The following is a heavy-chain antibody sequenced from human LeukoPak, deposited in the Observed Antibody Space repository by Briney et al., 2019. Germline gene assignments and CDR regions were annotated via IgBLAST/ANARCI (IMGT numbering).Heavy chain of an antibody. J-gene: IGHJ4*02. CDR3: ARVEPGDY. CDR1: GGSFSGYY. Sequence: SETLSLTCAVYGGSFSGYYWSWIRQPPGKGLEWIGEINHSGSTNYNPSLKSRVTISVDTSKNQFSLKLSSVTAADTAVYYCARVEPGDYWGQGTLVTVSS. V-gene: IGHV4-34*01. D-gene: IGHD1-1*01. CDR2: INHSGST.